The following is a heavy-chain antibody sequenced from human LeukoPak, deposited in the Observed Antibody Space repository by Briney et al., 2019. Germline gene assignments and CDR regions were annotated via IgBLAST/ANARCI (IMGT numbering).Heavy chain of an antibody. D-gene: IGHD5-24*01. J-gene: IGHJ4*02. V-gene: IGHV3-21*01. Sequence: GGSLRLSCAASGFTFSSYSMNWVRQAPGKGLEWVSSISSSSYIYYADSVKGRFTISRDNAKNSLYLQMNSLRAEDTAVYYCASRVEMATIDYWGQGTLVTVSS. CDR2: ISSSSYI. CDR3: ASRVEMATIDY. CDR1: GFTFSSYS.